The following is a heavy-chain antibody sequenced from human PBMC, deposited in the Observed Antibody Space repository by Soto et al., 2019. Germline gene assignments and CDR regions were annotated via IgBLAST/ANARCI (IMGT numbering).Heavy chain of an antibody. D-gene: IGHD3-22*01. J-gene: IGHJ4*02. Sequence: APVWVSCKASVYSFTSYCISWVRQAPGQGLEWMGWISHYNGKTNYAKKLQGRVNMTTDTSTRTAYMELGSLRSDDTAVYYCARTYDSRGYYQGFDYSGQG. CDR1: VYSFTSYC. CDR3: ARTYDSRGYYQGFDY. CDR2: ISHYNGKT. V-gene: IGHV1-18*01.